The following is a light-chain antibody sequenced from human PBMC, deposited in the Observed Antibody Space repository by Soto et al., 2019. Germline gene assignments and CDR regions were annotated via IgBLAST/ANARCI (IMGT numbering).Light chain of an antibody. CDR3: QSAGSSATFRV. CDR1: ALPKQY. V-gene: IGLV3-25*03. J-gene: IGLJ3*02. Sequence: ELTQPPSVSVSPGQTARIICSGDALPKQYAYWYQQKPGQAPVLLIYKDTERPSGIPERFSGSTSGTIVTLTITGVQAEDEADYYCQSAGSSATFRVFGGGTRLTVL. CDR2: KDT.